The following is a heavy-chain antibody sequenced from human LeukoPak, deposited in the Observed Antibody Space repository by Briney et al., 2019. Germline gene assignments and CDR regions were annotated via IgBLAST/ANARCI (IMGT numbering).Heavy chain of an antibody. J-gene: IGHJ4*02. V-gene: IGHV3-74*01. CDR3: ATQVMGPRDGYNYDY. CDR2: INSDGSST. D-gene: IGHD5-24*01. CDR1: GFTFSSYW. Sequence: GGSLRLSCAASGFTFSSYWMHWVRQAPGKGLVWVSRINSDGSSTSYADSVKGRFTISRDNAKNTLYPQMNSLRAEDTAVYYCATQVMGPRDGYNYDYWGQGTLVTVSS.